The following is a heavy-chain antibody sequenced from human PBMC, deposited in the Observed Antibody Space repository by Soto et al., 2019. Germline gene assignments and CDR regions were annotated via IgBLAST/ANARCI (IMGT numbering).Heavy chain of an antibody. CDR2: ISYDGSNK. D-gene: IGHD3-16*02. CDR1: GFTFSSYG. Sequence: GGSLRLSCAASGFTFSSYGMHWVRQAPGKGLEWVAVISYDGSNKYYADSVKGRFTISRDNSKNTLYLQMNSLRAEDTAVYYCAKDSNSIYYDYVWGSYRDKYYFDYWGQGTLVTVSS. CDR3: AKDSNSIYYDYVWGSYRDKYYFDY. J-gene: IGHJ4*02. V-gene: IGHV3-30*18.